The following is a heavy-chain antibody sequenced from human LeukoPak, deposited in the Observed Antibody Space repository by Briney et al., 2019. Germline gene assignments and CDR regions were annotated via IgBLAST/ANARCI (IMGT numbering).Heavy chain of an antibody. CDR2: ISSSSSYI. J-gene: IGHJ3*02. CDR3: ARDPTIEMATIMGI. V-gene: IGHV3-21*01. D-gene: IGHD5-24*01. CDR1: GFTFSNYW. Sequence: GGSLRLSCAASGFTFSNYWMSWVRQAPGKGLEWVSSISSSSSYIYYADSVKGRFTISRDNAKNSLYLQMNSLRAEDTAVYYCARDPTIEMATIMGIWGQGTMVTVSS.